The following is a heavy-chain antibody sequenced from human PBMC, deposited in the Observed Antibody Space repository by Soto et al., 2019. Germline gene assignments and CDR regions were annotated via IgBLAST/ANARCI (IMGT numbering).Heavy chain of an antibody. Sequence: QVQLQESGPGLVKPSETLSLTCTVSGGSISSYYWSWIRQPPGKGLEWIGYIYYSGSTNYNPSLKSRVTISVDTSKNPFSLKLSSVTAADTAVYYWSGSIVGATSSAFDIWGQGTMVTVSS. D-gene: IGHD1-26*01. CDR2: IYYSGST. CDR1: GGSISSYY. V-gene: IGHV4-59*01. J-gene: IGHJ3*02. CDR3: SGSIVGATSSAFDI.